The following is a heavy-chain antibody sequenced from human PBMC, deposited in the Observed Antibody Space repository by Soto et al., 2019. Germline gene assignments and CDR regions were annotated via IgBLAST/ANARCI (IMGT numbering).Heavy chain of an antibody. V-gene: IGHV5-51*01. CDR2: IYPGDSDA. CDR3: ARQGGEYNTMSDY. Sequence: GASLKISCKGSGYTFSKYWIGWVRQTPGKGLEWMGMIYPGDSDARYSPSFEGQVTFSVDKSINTAYLQWNSLKASDTAMYYCARQGGEYNTMSDYWGQGTLVTVSS. D-gene: IGHD3-10*01. CDR1: GYTFSKYW. J-gene: IGHJ4*02.